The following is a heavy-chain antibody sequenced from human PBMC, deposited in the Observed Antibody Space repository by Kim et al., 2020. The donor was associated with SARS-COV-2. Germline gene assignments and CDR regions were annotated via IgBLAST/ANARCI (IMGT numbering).Heavy chain of an antibody. CDR1: GDIISNNIVT. CDR2: TFYRSKRYY. CDR3: AMGPYPGSLDF. Sequence: SQTLSLTCAISGDIISNNIVTWNWIRQSPSRGLEWLGRTFYRSKRYYDYAVSVKGRMDISPDTSKNQFSLHLNSVTPEDTATYFCAMGPYPGSLDFWGQGTLVSVSS. J-gene: IGHJ4*02. V-gene: IGHV6-1*01. D-gene: IGHD1-26*01.